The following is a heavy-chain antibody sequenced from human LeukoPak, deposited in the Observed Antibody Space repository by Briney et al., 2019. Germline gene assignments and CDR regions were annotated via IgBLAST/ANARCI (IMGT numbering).Heavy chain of an antibody. D-gene: IGHD3-3*01. CDR2: IRYDGSNK. Sequence: SGGSLRLSCAASGFTFSSYGMHWVRQAPGKGLEWVAFIRYDGSNKYYADSVKGRFTISRDNSKNTLYLQMNSLRAEDTAVYYCAKGGDFWSGYNRLGYYYYYMDVWGKGTTVTVSS. J-gene: IGHJ6*03. V-gene: IGHV3-30*02. CDR1: GFTFSSYG. CDR3: AKGGDFWSGYNRLGYYYYYMDV.